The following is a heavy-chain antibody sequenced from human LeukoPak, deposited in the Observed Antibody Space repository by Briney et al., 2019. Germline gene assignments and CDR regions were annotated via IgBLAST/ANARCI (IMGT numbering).Heavy chain of an antibody. V-gene: IGHV1-8*01. CDR1: GYTFTSYD. CDR2: MNPNSGNT. Sequence: ASVKVSCKASGYTFTSYDINWVRQATGQGLEWMGWMNPNSGNTGYAQKFQGRVTMTRDTSISTAYMELSRLRSDDTAVYYCARDRGGAGAFDYWGQGTLVTVSS. CDR3: ARDRGGAGAFDY. J-gene: IGHJ4*02.